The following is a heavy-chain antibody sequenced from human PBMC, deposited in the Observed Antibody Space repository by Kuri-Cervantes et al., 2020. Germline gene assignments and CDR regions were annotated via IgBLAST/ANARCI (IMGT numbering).Heavy chain of an antibody. Sequence: SCAVYGGSFSGYYWSWIRQPPGKGLEWIGEINHSGSTNYNPSLKSRVTISVDRSKNQFSLKLSSLTAADTAVYYCARGRYSYYDILTGGMDVWGQGTTVTVSS. CDR2: INHSGST. V-gene: IGHV4-34*01. D-gene: IGHD3-9*01. J-gene: IGHJ6*02. CDR3: ARGRYSYYDILTGGMDV. CDR1: GGSFSGYY.